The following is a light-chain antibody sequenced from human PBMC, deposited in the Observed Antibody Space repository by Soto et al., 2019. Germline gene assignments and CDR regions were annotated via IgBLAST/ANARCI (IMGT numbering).Light chain of an antibody. CDR1: QSVSSSY. CDR3: QQYGSSTMYT. V-gene: IGKV3-20*01. Sequence: EIVLTQSPGTLSLSPGERATLSCRASQSVSSSYLAWYQQKPGQASRLLIYGASSRATGIPDRFSGSGSGTDFTLTISRLEPEDFAVYYCQQYGSSTMYTFGQGTKLEIK. CDR2: GAS. J-gene: IGKJ2*01.